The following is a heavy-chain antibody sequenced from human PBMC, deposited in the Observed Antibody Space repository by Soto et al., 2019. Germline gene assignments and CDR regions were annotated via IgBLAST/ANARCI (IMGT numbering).Heavy chain of an antibody. V-gene: IGHV4-38-2*02. CDR3: ARGGYGNYVPY. Sequence: SVTCTVSGCAISCVYVWGWIWQPPGKGLEWVGTVYHSGSTYYNPSLKSRVTISVDTSNNQFSLNLRSVTAADTAVYYCARGGYGNYVPYWGQGTLVTGSS. J-gene: IGHJ4*02. CDR1: GCAISCVYV. CDR2: VYHSGST. D-gene: IGHD4-17*01.